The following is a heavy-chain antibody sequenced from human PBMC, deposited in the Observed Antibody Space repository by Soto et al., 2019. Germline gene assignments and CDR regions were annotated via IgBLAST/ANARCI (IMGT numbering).Heavy chain of an antibody. CDR3: ARDGSSGYYFSAFDI. CDR2: ISSSSSYI. V-gene: IGHV3-21*01. Sequence: EVQLVESGGGLVKPGGSLSLSCAASGFTFSSYSMSWVRQAPGKGLEWVSSISSSSSYIYYADSVKGRFTISRDNAKNALYLQMNSLRAEDTAVYYCARDGSSGYYFSAFDIWGQGTMVTVSS. CDR1: GFTFSSYS. J-gene: IGHJ3*02. D-gene: IGHD3-22*01.